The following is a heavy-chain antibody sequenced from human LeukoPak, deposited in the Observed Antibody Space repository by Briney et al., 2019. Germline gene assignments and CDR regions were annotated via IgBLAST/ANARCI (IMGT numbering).Heavy chain of an antibody. Sequence: GGSLRLSCAASGFTCSYYWMTWVRQAPGKGREWLANIKESGCEKYYVDSVKGRFTISRDNADNLVYLQMNSLRVEDTAVYYCARGWGEKGRCRGGTCNNPQFDYWGQGILVTVSS. V-gene: IGHV3-7*01. CDR2: IKESGCEK. J-gene: IGHJ4*02. D-gene: IGHD2-15*01. CDR1: GFTCSYYW. CDR3: ARGWGEKGRCRGGTCNNPQFDY.